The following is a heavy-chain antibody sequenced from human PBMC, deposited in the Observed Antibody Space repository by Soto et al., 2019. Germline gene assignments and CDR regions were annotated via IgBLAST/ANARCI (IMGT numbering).Heavy chain of an antibody. Sequence: GGSLRLSCVVSGFTFSNSWLSWVRQAPGKGLEWVANINQDGSDKYYVDSVKGRFTISRDNAKNSLYLQMNSLRAEDTAIYYCARVSPVMSPGYWGQGTLVTVSS. D-gene: IGHD3-16*01. CDR1: GFTFSNSW. CDR2: INQDGSDK. J-gene: IGHJ4*02. CDR3: ARVSPVMSPGY. V-gene: IGHV3-7*05.